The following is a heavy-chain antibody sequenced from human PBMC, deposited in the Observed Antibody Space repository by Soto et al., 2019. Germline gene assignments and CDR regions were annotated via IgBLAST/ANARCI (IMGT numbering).Heavy chain of an antibody. V-gene: IGHV3-13*01. CDR2: IGTAGDT. J-gene: IGHJ4*02. Sequence: EVQLVESGGGLVQPGGSLRLSCAASGFTFSSYDMHWVRQATGKSLEWVSAIGTAGDTYYSNSVKGRFTISRETAKTSLFLLLNSLRAEDTAVYYCAGASYYGSGSQAFFDYWGQGTLVTVSS. CDR1: GFTFSSYD. D-gene: IGHD3-10*01. CDR3: AGASYYGSGSQAFFDY.